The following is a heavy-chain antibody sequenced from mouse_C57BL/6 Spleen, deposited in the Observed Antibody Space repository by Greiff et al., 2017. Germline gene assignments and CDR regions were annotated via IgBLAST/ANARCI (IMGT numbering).Heavy chain of an antibody. J-gene: IGHJ4*01. V-gene: IGHV5-6*02. D-gene: IGHD4-1*01. Sequence: DVMLVESGGDLVKPGGSLKLSCAASGFTFSSYGMSWVRQTPDKRLEWVATISSGGSYTYYPDSVKGRFTISRDNTKNTLYLRMSSLKSEDTAMYYCAKSATGTWSMDYWGQGTSVTVSS. CDR2: ISSGGSYT. CDR1: GFTFSSYG. CDR3: AKSATGTWSMDY.